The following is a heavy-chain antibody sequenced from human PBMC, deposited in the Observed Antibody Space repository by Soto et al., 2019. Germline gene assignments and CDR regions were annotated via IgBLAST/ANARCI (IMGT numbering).Heavy chain of an antibody. CDR3: AREPRYCRGGSCSITGDAFDI. V-gene: IGHV3-66*01. D-gene: IGHD2-15*01. CDR1: GFIVSDTY. J-gene: IGHJ3*02. Sequence: EVQLVESGGGLVQPGGSLRLSCTASGFIVSDTYMNWVRQAPGKGLEWVSVISNRGDTHYADSVRGRFSLSRDIADNTVRLQINNLRGEDTAVYYCAREPRYCRGGSCSITGDAFDIWGQGTMVTVSS. CDR2: ISNRGDT.